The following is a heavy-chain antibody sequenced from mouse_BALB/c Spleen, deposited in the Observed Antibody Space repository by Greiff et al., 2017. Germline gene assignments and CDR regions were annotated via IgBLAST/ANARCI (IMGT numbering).Heavy chain of an antibody. J-gene: IGHJ3*01. CDR2: INPSNGRT. V-gene: IGHV1S81*02. Sequence: QVQLKQPGAELVKPGASVKLSCKASGYTFTSYWMHWVKQRPGQGLEWIGEINPSNGRTNYNEKFKSKATLTVDKSSSTAYMQLSSLTSEDSAVYYCARGASWFAYWGQGTLVTVSA. CDR1: GYTFTSYW. CDR3: ARGASWFAY.